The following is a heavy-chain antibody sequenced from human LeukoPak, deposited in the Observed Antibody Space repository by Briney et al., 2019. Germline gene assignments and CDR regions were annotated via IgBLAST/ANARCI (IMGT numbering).Heavy chain of an antibody. CDR1: GFTFSNAW. CDR3: ARENSGSYREFDY. D-gene: IGHD1-26*01. V-gene: IGHV4-4*07. J-gene: IGHJ4*02. Sequence: PGGSLRLSCAASGFTFSNAWMSWVRQAPGKGLEWIGRIYPSGSTNYNPSLKSRVTMSVDTSKNQFSLKLSSVTAADTAVYYCARENSGSYREFDYWGQGTLVTVSS. CDR2: IYPSGST.